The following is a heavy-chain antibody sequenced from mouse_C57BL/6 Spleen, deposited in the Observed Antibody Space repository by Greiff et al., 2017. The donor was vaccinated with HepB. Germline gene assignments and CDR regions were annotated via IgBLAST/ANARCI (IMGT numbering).Heavy chain of an antibody. D-gene: IGHD2-4*01. Sequence: EVMLVESGGGLVQPGGSLKLSCAASGFTFSDYGMHWVRQAPETGLEWVAYISSGSSTLYYADTVTGRFTISRDNAKNTLFLQMTSLRSEDTAMYYCARIYYDYEDYYAMDYWGQGTSVTVSS. J-gene: IGHJ4*01. CDR1: GFTFSDYG. V-gene: IGHV5-17*01. CDR2: ISSGSSTL. CDR3: ARIYYDYEDYYAMDY.